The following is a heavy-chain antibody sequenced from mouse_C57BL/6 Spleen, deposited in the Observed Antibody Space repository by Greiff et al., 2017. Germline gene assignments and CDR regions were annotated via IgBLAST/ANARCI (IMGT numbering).Heavy chain of an antibody. J-gene: IGHJ1*03. V-gene: IGHV3-1*01. CDR1: GYSITSGYD. CDR2: ISYSGST. D-gene: IGHD2-5*01. Sequence: VQLQQSGPGMVKPSQSLSLTCTVTGYSITSGYDWHWIRHFPGNKLEWMGYISYSGSTNYTPSLKSRISITHDTSKNHFFLKLNSVTTEDTATYYCARSAYYSNWGYFDVWGTGTTVTVSS. CDR3: ARSAYYSNWGYFDV.